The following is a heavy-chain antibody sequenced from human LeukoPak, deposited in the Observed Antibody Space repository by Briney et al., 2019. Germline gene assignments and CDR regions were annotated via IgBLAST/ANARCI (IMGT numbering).Heavy chain of an antibody. J-gene: IGHJ5*02. CDR1: GGSISSGSYY. V-gene: IGHV4-61*02. CDR3: ARALPDWFDP. Sequence: SETLSLTCTVSGGSISSGSYYWSWIRQPAGKGLEWIGRIYTSGSTNYNPSLKSRVTISVDTSKNQFSLKLSSVTAGDTDMYYCARALPDWFDPWGQGTLVTVSS. CDR2: IYTSGST.